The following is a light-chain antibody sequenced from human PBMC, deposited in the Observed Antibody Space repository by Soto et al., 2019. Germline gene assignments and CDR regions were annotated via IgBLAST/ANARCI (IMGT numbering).Light chain of an antibody. CDR1: QSVSSN. CDR2: GAS. Sequence: EIVMTQSPATLSVSPGERATLSCRASQSVSSNLAWYQQKPGQAPRLLIYGASTRATGIPARFSGSGSGTEFTLTISSLQSEDFAVYYWQKYNNWPPRDTFGQGTKLEIK. CDR3: QKYNNWPPRDT. J-gene: IGKJ2*01. V-gene: IGKV3-15*01.